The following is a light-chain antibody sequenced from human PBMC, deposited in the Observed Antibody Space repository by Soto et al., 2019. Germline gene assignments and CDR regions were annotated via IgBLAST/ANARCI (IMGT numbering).Light chain of an antibody. CDR2: WAS. CDR1: RSVLYSSNNKNF. Sequence: DIVMTQSPDSLAVSLGERATINCKSSRSVLYSSNNKNFLAWYQQKPGQPPKLLINWASTRESGVPDRFSGSGSGTDFTLTISSLQAEDVAVYYCQQYYVTPWTFGQGTKVEIK. CDR3: QQYYVTPWT. J-gene: IGKJ1*01. V-gene: IGKV4-1*01.